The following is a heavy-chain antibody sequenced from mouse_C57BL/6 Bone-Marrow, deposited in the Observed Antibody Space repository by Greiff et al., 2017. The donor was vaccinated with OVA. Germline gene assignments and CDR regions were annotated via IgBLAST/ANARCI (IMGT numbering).Heavy chain of an antibody. V-gene: IGHV3-6*01. Sequence: EVKLQESGPGLVKPSQSLSLTCSVTGYSITSGYYWNWIRQFPGNKLEWMGYISYDGSNNYNPSLKNRISITRDPSKNQFFLKLNSVTTEDTATYYCARLYGSSYNYAMDYWGQGTSVTVSS. CDR3: ARLYGSSYNYAMDY. D-gene: IGHD1-1*01. CDR2: ISYDGSN. CDR1: GYSITSGYY. J-gene: IGHJ4*01.